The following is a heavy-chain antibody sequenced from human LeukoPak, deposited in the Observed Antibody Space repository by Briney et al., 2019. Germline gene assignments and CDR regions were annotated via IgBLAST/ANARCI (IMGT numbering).Heavy chain of an antibody. Sequence: SETLSLTCPVSGGSLSSSSYYWGWIRQPPGKGLGWIGSIYYSGSTYYNPSLKSRVTISVDTSKNQFSLKLSSVTAADTAVYFCASTRSGYPTGFDYWGQGTLVTVSS. CDR1: GGSLSSSSYY. D-gene: IGHD5-12*01. CDR3: ASTRSGYPTGFDY. J-gene: IGHJ4*02. CDR2: IYYSGST. V-gene: IGHV4-39*01.